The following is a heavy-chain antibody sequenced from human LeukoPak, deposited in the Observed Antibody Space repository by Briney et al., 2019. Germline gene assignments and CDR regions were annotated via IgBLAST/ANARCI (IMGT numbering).Heavy chain of an antibody. CDR1: GFTFSSYA. J-gene: IGHJ4*02. CDR2: ISKDGRTT. D-gene: IGHD1-26*01. CDR3: AREGVGATTAVLYFSDY. V-gene: IGHV3-30*04. Sequence: GGPLRLLCAASGFTFSSYAMQGVRQAPRKGGEWVADISKDGRTTYYADSVKGRFTISRDNSKTTLYLQMNSLRAGDTAVYYCAREGVGATTAVLYFSDYGSQASLVT.